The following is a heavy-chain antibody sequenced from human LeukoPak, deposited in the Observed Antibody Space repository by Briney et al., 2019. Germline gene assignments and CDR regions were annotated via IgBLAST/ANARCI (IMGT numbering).Heavy chain of an antibody. CDR2: ISGSSDIK. Sequence: GGSLRLSCAASGFTFSSYEMNWVRQAPGKGLEWVSYISGSSDIKYYAESVKGRFTISRDNAKNSLFLQMNSLRAEDTAVYYCARGISIGYSFDYWGQGTLVTVSS. D-gene: IGHD3-22*01. J-gene: IGHJ4*02. CDR3: ARGISIGYSFDY. V-gene: IGHV3-48*03. CDR1: GFTFSSYE.